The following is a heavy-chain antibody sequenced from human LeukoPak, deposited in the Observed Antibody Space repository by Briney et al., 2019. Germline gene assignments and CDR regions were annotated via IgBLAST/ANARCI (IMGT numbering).Heavy chain of an antibody. Sequence: EASVKVSCKASGYTFTSYGISWVRQAPGQGLEWMGWISAYNGNTNYAQKLQGRVTMTTDTSTTTAYMELRSLRSDDTAAYYCARANYHGSGSYCDYWGQGTLVTVSS. CDR1: GYTFTSYG. J-gene: IGHJ4*02. D-gene: IGHD3-10*01. CDR2: ISAYNGNT. CDR3: ARANYHGSGSYCDY. V-gene: IGHV1-18*01.